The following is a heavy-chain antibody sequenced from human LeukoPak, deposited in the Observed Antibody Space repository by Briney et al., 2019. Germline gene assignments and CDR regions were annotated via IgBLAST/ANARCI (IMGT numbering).Heavy chain of an antibody. CDR1: GFTFSSYS. V-gene: IGHV3-21*04. CDR3: ARAEQLEPGVLEGWFDP. J-gene: IGHJ5*02. Sequence: GGSLRLSCAASGFTFSSYSMNWVRQAPGKGLEWVSSISSSSSYIYYADSVKGRFTISRDNAKNSLYLQMNSLRAEDTAVYYCARAEQLEPGVLEGWFDPWGQGTLVTVSS. D-gene: IGHD6-13*01. CDR2: ISSSSSYI.